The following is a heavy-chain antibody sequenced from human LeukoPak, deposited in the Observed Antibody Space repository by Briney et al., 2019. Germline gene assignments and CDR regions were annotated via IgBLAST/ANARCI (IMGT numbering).Heavy chain of an antibody. CDR3: ARRYLDGTWFDY. CDR1: GGTFSSYA. CDR2: IIPIFGIA. J-gene: IGHJ4*02. D-gene: IGHD3-3*01. V-gene: IGHV1-69*04. Sequence: SVKVSCKASGGTFSSYAISWVRQAPGQGLEWMGRIIPIFGIANYAQKFQGRVTITADKSTSTAYTELSSLRSEDTAVYYCARRYLDGTWFDYWGQGTLVTVSS.